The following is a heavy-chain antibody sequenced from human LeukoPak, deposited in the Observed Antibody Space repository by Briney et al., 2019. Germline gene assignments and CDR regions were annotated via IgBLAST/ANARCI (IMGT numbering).Heavy chain of an antibody. CDR3: ARGGITMVLYDWFDP. V-gene: IGHV1-2*02. J-gene: IGHJ5*02. CDR1: GYTFTGSY. D-gene: IGHD3-10*01. Sequence: ASVKVSCKASGYTFTGSYLHWVRQAPGQGLEWMGWIYPSTGGTNYGQRFQGRVTMTRDTSISTAYMELSGLRSDDTAVYYCARGGITMVLYDWFDPWGQGTLVTVSS. CDR2: IYPSTGGT.